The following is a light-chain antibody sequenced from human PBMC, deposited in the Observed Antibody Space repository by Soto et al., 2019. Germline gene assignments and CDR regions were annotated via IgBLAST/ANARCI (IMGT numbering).Light chain of an antibody. CDR1: QSISSW. Sequence: DIQMTHSPSSLSASVGDKVTITCRASQSISSWLAWYQQKPGKAPKLLIYKASSLESGVPSRFSGSGSGTEFTLTISSLQPDDFATYYCQQYNSLWTFGQGTKVDI. CDR3: QQYNSLWT. J-gene: IGKJ1*01. V-gene: IGKV1-5*03. CDR2: KAS.